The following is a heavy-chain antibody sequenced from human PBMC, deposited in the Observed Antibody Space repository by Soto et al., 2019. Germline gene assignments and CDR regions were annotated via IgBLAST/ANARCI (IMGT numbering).Heavy chain of an antibody. CDR1: GYTFTNYW. V-gene: IGHV5-51*01. D-gene: IGHD3-9*01. J-gene: IGHJ6*02. Sequence: PRESLKISCQCSGYTFTNYWIGWVRQMPGKGLEWMGVIYPGDSDTKYSPSFQGQVTFSADKSINTAYLQWTSLKASDTAMYFCGRLTGLPHYYSTDVWGQGTTVTV. CDR2: IYPGDSDT. CDR3: GRLTGLPHYYSTDV.